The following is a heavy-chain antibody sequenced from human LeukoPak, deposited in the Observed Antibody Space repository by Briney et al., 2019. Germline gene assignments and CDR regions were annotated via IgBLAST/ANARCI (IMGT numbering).Heavy chain of an antibody. J-gene: IGHJ4*02. CDR1: GFTFYDYA. D-gene: IGHD1-7*01. Sequence: GGSLRLSCAASGFTFYDYAMHWVRQAPGKGLEWVSGISWNSGSIGYADSVKGRFTTSRDNAKNSLYLQMNSLRAEDMALYYCAKGLGLELQGLVDYWGQGTLVTVSS. V-gene: IGHV3-9*03. CDR2: ISWNSGSI. CDR3: AKGLGLELQGLVDY.